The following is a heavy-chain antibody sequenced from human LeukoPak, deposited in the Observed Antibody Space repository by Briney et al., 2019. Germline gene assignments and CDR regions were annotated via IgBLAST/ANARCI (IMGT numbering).Heavy chain of an antibody. CDR1: GFTFGSYA. J-gene: IGHJ6*02. CDR3: ATVRETAGDYDHPYSGMDV. D-gene: IGHD4-17*01. CDR2: ISYEGSSK. Sequence: GRSLRLSCAASGFTFGSYALHWVRQAPGKGLDWVALISYEGSSKYYADSVRGRFTISRDNSKSTLYLQVNSLRPEDTAVYYCATVRETAGDYDHPYSGMDVWGQGTTVTVSS. V-gene: IGHV3-30*04.